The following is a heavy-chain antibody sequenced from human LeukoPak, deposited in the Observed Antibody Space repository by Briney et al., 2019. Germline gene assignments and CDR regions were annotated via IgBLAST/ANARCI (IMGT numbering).Heavy chain of an antibody. Sequence: ASVKVSCKASGYTFTGYYMHWVRQAPGQGLEWMGWINPNSGGTNYAQKFQGRVTMTRDTSISTAYMELSRLRSDDTAVYYCARGEQWRGLEGFDYWGQGTLVTVSS. V-gene: IGHV1-2*02. CDR2: INPNSGGT. D-gene: IGHD6-19*01. CDR3: ARGEQWRGLEGFDY. J-gene: IGHJ4*02. CDR1: GYTFTGYY.